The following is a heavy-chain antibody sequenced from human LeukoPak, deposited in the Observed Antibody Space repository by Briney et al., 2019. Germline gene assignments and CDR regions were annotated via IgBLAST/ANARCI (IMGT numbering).Heavy chain of an antibody. Sequence: PGGSLRLSCAASGFTFSSYGMHWVRQAPGKGLEWVAVIWYDGSNKYYADSVKGRFTISRDNSKNTLYLQMNSLRAEDTAVYYCAREDYVWGSYRSSGSDWGQGTLVTVSS. CDR3: AREDYVWGSYRSSGSD. V-gene: IGHV3-33*01. CDR1: GFTFSSYG. CDR2: IWYDGSNK. J-gene: IGHJ4*02. D-gene: IGHD3-16*02.